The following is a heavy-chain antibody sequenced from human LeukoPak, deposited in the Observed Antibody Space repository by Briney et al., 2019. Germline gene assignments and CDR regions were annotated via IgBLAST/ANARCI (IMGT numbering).Heavy chain of an antibody. D-gene: IGHD1-14*01. CDR1: GFTLNSYL. CDR3: ARSNPNRTALDL. CDR2: IKKDGSEE. V-gene: IGHV3-7*01. J-gene: IGHJ3*01. Sequence: GGSLRLSCAASGFTLNSYLMSWVRQAPGRGLEWVANIKKDGSEESYLDSVKGRFTVSRDNAKNSLFLQMNSLRGEDTAVYYCARSNPNRTALDLSGQGTRVTISS.